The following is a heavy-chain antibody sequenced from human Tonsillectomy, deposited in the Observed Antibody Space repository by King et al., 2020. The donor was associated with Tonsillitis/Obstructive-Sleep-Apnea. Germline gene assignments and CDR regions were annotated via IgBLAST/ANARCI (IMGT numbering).Heavy chain of an antibody. CDR1: GGTFSSYA. D-gene: IGHD1/OR15-1a*01. CDR2: IIPIFGTA. J-gene: IGHJ6*03. Sequence: VQLVESGAEVKKPGSSVKVSCKASGGTFSSYAISWVRQAPVQGLEWIGGIIPIFGTANYAQKFQGRVTITADESTSTAYMELSSLRSEDTAVYYCARTRTAPDYYMDVWGKGTTVTVSS. V-gene: IGHV1-69*01. CDR3: ARTRTAPDYYMDV.